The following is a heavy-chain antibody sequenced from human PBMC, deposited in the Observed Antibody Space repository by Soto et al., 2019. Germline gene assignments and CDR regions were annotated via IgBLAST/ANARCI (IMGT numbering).Heavy chain of an antibody. CDR3: ARDSRYQLLSGAEYHP. Sequence: ASVKVSCKASGYTFTSYGISWVRQAPGQGLEWMGWISAYNGNTNYAQKLQGRVTMTTDTSTSTAYMELRSLRSDDTAVYYCARDSRYQLLSGAEYHPWGQGTLVTVSS. J-gene: IGHJ5*02. CDR1: GYTFTSYG. V-gene: IGHV1-18*01. D-gene: IGHD2-2*01. CDR2: ISAYNGNT.